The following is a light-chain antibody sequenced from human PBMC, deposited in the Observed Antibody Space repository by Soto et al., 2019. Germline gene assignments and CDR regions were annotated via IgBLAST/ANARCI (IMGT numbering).Light chain of an antibody. CDR3: QVWYSSTDLYV. CDR2: DDS. V-gene: IGLV3-21*02. J-gene: IGLJ1*01. CDR1: NIGSES. Sequence: SYELTQPPPVSVGPGQTARITCGGNNIGSESVHWYQQRPGQAPVLVVYDDSDRPSGIPERFSGSNSANTATLTISRVEAGDEADYYCQVWYSSTDLYVFGSGTKVTVL.